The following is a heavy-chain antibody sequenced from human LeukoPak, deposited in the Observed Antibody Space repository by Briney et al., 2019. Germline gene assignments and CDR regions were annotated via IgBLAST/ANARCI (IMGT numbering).Heavy chain of an antibody. V-gene: IGHV4-34*01. J-gene: IGHJ4*02. CDR3: ARLNYGDYFLYYFDY. CDR2: INHSGSI. D-gene: IGHD4-17*01. Sequence: SESLSLTCTVYGGSFSGYYWSWIRQPPGRGLEWIGEINHSGSINYNPSLKSRVTISVDTSKNQFSLKLSSVTAADTAVYYCARLNYGDYFLYYFDYWGQGTLVTVSS. CDR1: GGSFSGYY.